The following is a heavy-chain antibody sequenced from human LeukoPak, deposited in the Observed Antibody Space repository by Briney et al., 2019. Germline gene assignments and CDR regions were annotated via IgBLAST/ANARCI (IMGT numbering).Heavy chain of an antibody. CDR1: GFTFTNSW. CDR3: ARGPYSSSWYFDY. Sequence: GGSLRLSCAASGFTFTNSWMHWVRQAPGKGLVWVSRINSDGKTTTYADSAKGRFTISRDNAKNSLYLQMNSLRAEDTAVYYCARGPYSSSWYFDYWGQGTLVTVSS. D-gene: IGHD6-13*01. CDR2: INSDGKTT. V-gene: IGHV3-74*01. J-gene: IGHJ4*02.